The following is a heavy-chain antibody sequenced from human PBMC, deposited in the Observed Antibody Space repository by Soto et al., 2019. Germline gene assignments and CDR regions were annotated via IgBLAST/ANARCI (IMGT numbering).Heavy chain of an antibody. J-gene: IGHJ4*02. Sequence: PGGSLRLSCAASGFTFSSYWMSWVRQAPGKGLEWVANIKQDGSEKYYVDSVKGRFTISRDNAKNSLYLQMNSLRAEDTAVYYCARQGRYKRWLQSTTSYYFDYWGQGTLVTVSS. D-gene: IGHD5-12*01. V-gene: IGHV3-7*01. CDR1: GFTFSSYW. CDR2: IKQDGSEK. CDR3: ARQGRYKRWLQSTTSYYFDY.